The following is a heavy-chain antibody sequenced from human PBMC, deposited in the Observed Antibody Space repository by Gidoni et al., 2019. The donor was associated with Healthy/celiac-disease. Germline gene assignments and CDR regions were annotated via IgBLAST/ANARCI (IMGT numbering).Heavy chain of an antibody. CDR1: GYTFTSYG. Sequence: QVQLVQSGAEVKKPGASVKVSCKASGYTFTSYGISWVRQAPGQGLEWMGWISAYNGNTNYAQKLQGRVTMTTDTSTSTAYMELRSLRSDDTAVYCCARNYTYYDILTGYYAREDFDYWGQGTLVTVSS. V-gene: IGHV1-18*01. CDR2: ISAYNGNT. D-gene: IGHD3-9*01. CDR3: ARNYTYYDILTGYYAREDFDY. J-gene: IGHJ4*02.